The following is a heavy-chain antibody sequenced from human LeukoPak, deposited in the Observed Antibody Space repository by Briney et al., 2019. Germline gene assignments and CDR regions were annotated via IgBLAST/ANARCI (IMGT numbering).Heavy chain of an antibody. CDR1: GYTFTSYA. CDR3: AREFDSSGYYYYGMDV. CDR2: INAGNGNT. J-gene: IGHJ6*02. Sequence: ASVKVSCKASGYTFTSYAMHWVRQAPGQRLEWMGWINAGNGNTKYSQKFQGRVTITRDTSASTAYMELSSLRSEDTAVYYCAREFDSSGYYYYGMDVWGQGTTVTVSS. V-gene: IGHV1-3*01. D-gene: IGHD3-22*01.